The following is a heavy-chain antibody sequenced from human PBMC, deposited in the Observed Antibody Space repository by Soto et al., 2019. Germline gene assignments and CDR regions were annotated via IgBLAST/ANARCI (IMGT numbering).Heavy chain of an antibody. CDR1: GYTFTSYD. D-gene: IGHD3-22*01. Sequence: QVQLVQSGAEVKKPGASVKVSCKASGYTFTSYDINWVRQATGQGLEWMGWMNPNSGNTGYAQKFQGRVIMTRNTSISTAYMELSSLRSEDTAVYYCARGQPSYYYDSSGFHYWGQGTLVTVSS. V-gene: IGHV1-8*01. CDR2: MNPNSGNT. CDR3: ARGQPSYYYDSSGFHY. J-gene: IGHJ4*02.